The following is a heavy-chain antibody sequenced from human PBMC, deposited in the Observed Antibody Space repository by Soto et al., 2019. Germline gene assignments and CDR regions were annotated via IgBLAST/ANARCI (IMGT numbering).Heavy chain of an antibody. V-gene: IGHV4-39*02. Sequence: SETLSLTCIVSGESISSISYYCGWIREPPGKGLEWMGSIYHSGRTYYNAPFKKRSTISINTTTINSSQKVRGVPGTETAVFYYARKRAAGVSQAFFDHWGQGALVTVSS. CDR3: ARKRAAGVSQAFFDH. CDR2: IYHSGRT. J-gene: IGHJ4*02. D-gene: IGHD6-25*01. CDR1: GESISSISYY.